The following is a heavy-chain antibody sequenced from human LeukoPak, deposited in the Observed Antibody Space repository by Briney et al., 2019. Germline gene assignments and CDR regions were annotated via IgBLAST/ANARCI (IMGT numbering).Heavy chain of an antibody. J-gene: IGHJ4*02. CDR3: AREGYCSSTSCYNDY. CDR2: ISSSGSTK. Sequence: GGSLRLSCAASGFTFSDYYMSWIRQAPGKGLEWVSYISSSGSTKYCADSVKGRFTISRDNAKNSLYLQMNSLRAEDTAVYYCAREGYCSSTSCYNDYWGQGTLVTVSS. D-gene: IGHD2-2*02. V-gene: IGHV3-11*04. CDR1: GFTFSDYY.